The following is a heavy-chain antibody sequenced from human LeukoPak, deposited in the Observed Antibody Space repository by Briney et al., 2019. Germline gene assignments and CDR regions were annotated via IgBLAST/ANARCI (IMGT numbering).Heavy chain of an antibody. V-gene: IGHV3-23*01. CDR2: ISGSGGRT. Sequence: GGCLRLSCAASGFTLSSHAMSSVRQARGKGLEWDSAISGSGGRTYYAHSVNGRFTISRDNSKNALYLQMNSLRAEDTAVYYCAKVGDWNDAYYFDYWGQGTLVTVSS. CDR1: GFTLSSHA. CDR3: AKVGDWNDAYYFDY. D-gene: IGHD1-1*01. J-gene: IGHJ4*02.